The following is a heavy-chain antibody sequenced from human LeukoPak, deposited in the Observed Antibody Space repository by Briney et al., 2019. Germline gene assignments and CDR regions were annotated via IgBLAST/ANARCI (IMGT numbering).Heavy chain of an antibody. CDR2: IIPILGIA. Sequence: ASVKVSCKASGGTFISYASSWVRQAPGQGLEWMGRIIPILGIANYAQKFQGRVTITADKSTSTAYMELSSLRSEDTAVYYCARVEYSSSAGYWGQGTLVTVSS. CDR3: ARVEYSSSAGY. CDR1: GGTFISYA. D-gene: IGHD6-6*01. J-gene: IGHJ4*02. V-gene: IGHV1-69*04.